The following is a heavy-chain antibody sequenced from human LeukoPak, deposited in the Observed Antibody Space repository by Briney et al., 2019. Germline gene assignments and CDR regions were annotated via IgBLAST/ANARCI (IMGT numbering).Heavy chain of an antibody. J-gene: IGHJ4*02. CDR2: IIPIFGTA. V-gene: IGHV1-69*13. D-gene: IGHD1-26*01. CDR1: GGTFSSYA. Sequence: SVKVSCXASGGTFSSYAISWVRQAPGQGLEWMGGIIPIFGTANDAQRFQGRVTITADESTSTAYMELSSLRSEDTAVYYCASSKSGSYLNYFDYWGRGTLVTVSS. CDR3: ASSKSGSYLNYFDY.